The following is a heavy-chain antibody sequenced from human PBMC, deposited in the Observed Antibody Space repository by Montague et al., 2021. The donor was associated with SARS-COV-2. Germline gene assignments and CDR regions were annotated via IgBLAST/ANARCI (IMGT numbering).Heavy chain of an antibody. V-gene: IGHV4-31*03. D-gene: IGHD3-3*01. Sequence: SQTLSLTCTVSGGSISSGGYYWSWIRQHPGKGLEWIGYIYYSGSTYYNPSLKSRVTISVDTSKNQFSLKLSSVTAADTAVYYCARITSITIFGVVSAFDIWGQGTMVTVSS. CDR1: GGSISSGGYY. CDR2: IYYSGST. CDR3: ARITSITIFGVVSAFDI. J-gene: IGHJ3*02.